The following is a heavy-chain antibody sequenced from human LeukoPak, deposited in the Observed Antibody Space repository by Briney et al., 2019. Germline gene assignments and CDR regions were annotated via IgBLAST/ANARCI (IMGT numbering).Heavy chain of an antibody. V-gene: IGHV3-15*05. CDR3: ANRQW. Sequence: GGSLRLSCTASGFTFSNAWMSWVRQAPGKGLEWVGRIKSKTAGGTTDFSAPVKGRFTISRDNAKNSLYLQMNSLRAEDTALYYCANRQWWGQGTLVTVSS. J-gene: IGHJ4*02. D-gene: IGHD6-19*01. CDR1: GFTFSNAW. CDR2: IKSKTAGGTT.